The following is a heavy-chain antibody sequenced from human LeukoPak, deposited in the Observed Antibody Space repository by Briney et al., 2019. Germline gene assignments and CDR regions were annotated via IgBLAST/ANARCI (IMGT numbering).Heavy chain of an antibody. CDR2: IWFDGSNK. V-gene: IGHV3-33*01. J-gene: IGHJ4*02. CDR3: ARLGSSWSLDY. Sequence: PGGSLRLSCAASGFTFSSYGMDWVRQAPGKGLEWVAVIWFDGSNKYYADFVKGRITISRDNSKNTLYLQMNSLRAEDTAVYYCARLGSSWSLDYWGQGTLVTVSS. D-gene: IGHD6-13*01. CDR1: GFTFSSYG.